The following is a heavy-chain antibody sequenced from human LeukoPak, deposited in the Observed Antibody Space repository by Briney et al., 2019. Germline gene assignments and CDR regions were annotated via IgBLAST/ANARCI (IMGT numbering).Heavy chain of an antibody. Sequence: SGTLSLTCAVSGGSISSSNWWSWVRQPPGKGLEWIGEIYHSGSTNYNPSLKSRVTISVDKSKNQFSLKLSSVTAADTAVYYCARGDFWSGYYPRYYYYYGMDVWGQGTTVTVSS. CDR1: GGSISSSNW. CDR2: IYHSGST. V-gene: IGHV4-4*02. J-gene: IGHJ6*02. D-gene: IGHD3-3*01. CDR3: ARGDFWSGYYPRYYYYYGMDV.